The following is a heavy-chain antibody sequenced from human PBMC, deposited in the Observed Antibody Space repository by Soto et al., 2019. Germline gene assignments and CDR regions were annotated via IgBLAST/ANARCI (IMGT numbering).Heavy chain of an antibody. V-gene: IGHV3-30*03. CDR3: ARNESSNIYGMDV. Sequence: GGSLRLSCASSGFTFSSYGMHWVRQAPGKGLEWVAVISYDGSNKYYADSVKGRFTISRDNSKDTLYLQMNSLRAEDTAVYYCARNESSNIYGMDVWGQGTTVTV. CDR1: GFTFSSYG. J-gene: IGHJ6*02. CDR2: ISYDGSNK. D-gene: IGHD6-6*01.